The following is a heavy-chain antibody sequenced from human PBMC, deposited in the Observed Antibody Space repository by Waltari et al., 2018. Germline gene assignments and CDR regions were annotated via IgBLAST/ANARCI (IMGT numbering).Heavy chain of an antibody. Sequence: QVQLQESGPGLVKPSETLSLTCAVSGYSISSAYYWGWIRQPPGKGLEWIGSIYHSGSNYYNPSLKSRVTISVDTSKNQFSLKLSSVTAADTAVYYCARDRSSSSNWFDPWGQGTLVTVSS. CDR1: GYSISSAYY. J-gene: IGHJ5*02. D-gene: IGHD6-6*01. V-gene: IGHV4-38-2*02. CDR2: IYHSGSN. CDR3: ARDRSSSSNWFDP.